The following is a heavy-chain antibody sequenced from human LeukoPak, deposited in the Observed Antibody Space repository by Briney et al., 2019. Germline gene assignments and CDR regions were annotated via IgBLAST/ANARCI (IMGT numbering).Heavy chain of an antibody. V-gene: IGHV3-48*03. CDR2: ISSSGSTI. CDR3: AKCPTGYTKTFDS. CDR1: GFTFSSYE. J-gene: IGHJ4*02. D-gene: IGHD6-13*01. Sequence: GGSLRLSCAASGFTFSSYEMNWVRQAPGKGLEWVSYISSSGSTIYYADSVKGRFTISRDNAKNTLYLQMDSLRAEDTAVYYCAKCPTGYTKTFDSWGQGTLVTVSS.